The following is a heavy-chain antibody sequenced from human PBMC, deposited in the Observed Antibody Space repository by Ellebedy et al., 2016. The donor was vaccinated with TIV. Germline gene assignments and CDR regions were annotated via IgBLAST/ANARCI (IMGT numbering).Heavy chain of an antibody. CDR2: IYTSGST. D-gene: IGHD2-8*01. CDR1: GGSISGNY. Sequence: SETLSLTCTVSGGSISGNYWTWIRQPAGKGLEWIGRIYTSGSTNYNPSLKSRVTMSVDTSKNQFSLKLSSVTAADTAVYYCARLAKLDSGYAFDYWGQGTLVTVSS. CDR3: ARLAKLDSGYAFDY. V-gene: IGHV4-4*07. J-gene: IGHJ4*02.